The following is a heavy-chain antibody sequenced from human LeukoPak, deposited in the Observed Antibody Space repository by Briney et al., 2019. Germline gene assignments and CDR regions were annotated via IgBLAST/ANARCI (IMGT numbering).Heavy chain of an antibody. CDR1: GYTFTSYY. D-gene: IGHD6-19*01. J-gene: IGHJ4*02. Sequence: GASVKVSCKASGYTFTSYYMHWVRQAPGQGLEWMGIINPSSGSTSYAQRFQGRVTMTRDTSTSTVYMELSSLRSEDTAVYYCARVFPGAVEVDYWGKGTLVTVS. V-gene: IGHV1-46*01. CDR3: ARVFPGAVEVDY. CDR2: INPSSGST.